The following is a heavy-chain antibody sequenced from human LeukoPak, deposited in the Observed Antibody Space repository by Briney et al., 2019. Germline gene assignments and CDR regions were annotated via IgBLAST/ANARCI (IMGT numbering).Heavy chain of an antibody. CDR2: ISSSSSYI. CDR1: GFTFSSYS. D-gene: IGHD3-10*01. V-gene: IGHV3-21*01. J-gene: IGHJ4*02. Sequence: GGSLRLSCAASGFTFSSYSMNWVRQAPGKGLEWVSSISSSSSYIYYADSVKGRFTISRDNAKNSLYLQMNSLRAEDTAVYYCAREGFGELLRGTFDYWGQGILVTVSS. CDR3: AREGFGELLRGTFDY.